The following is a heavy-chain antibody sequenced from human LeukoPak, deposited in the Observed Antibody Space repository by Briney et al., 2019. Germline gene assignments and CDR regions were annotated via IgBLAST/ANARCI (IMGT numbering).Heavy chain of an antibody. CDR1: GYTFTSYY. V-gene: IGHV1-2*02. D-gene: IGHD2-15*01. J-gene: IGHJ6*02. CDR2: INPNSGGT. Sequence: ASVKVSCKASGYTFTSYYMHWVRQAPGQGLEWMGWINPNSGGTNYAQKFQGRVTMTRDTSISTAYMELSRLRSDDTAVYYCASRSPYYYYGMDVWGQGTTVTVSS. CDR3: ASRSPYYYYGMDV.